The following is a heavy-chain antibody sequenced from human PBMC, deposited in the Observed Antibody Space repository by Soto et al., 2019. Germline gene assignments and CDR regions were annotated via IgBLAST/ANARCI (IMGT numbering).Heavy chain of an antibody. CDR2: ISYDGSNK. CDR1: GFTFSSYG. V-gene: IGHV3-30*18. CDR3: AKSYPRKWELLDY. J-gene: IGHJ4*02. Sequence: GGSLRLSSAASGFTFSSYGMHWVRQAPGKGLEWVAVISYDGSNKYYADSVKGRFTISRDNSKNTLYLQMNSLRAEDTAVYYCAKSYPRKWELLDYWGQGTLVTVSS. D-gene: IGHD1-26*01.